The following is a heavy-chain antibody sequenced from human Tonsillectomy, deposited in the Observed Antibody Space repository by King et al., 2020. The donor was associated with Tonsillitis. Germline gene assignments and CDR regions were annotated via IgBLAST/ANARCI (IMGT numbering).Heavy chain of an antibody. CDR1: GYTFTDYY. CDR2: INPNSGGT. D-gene: IGHD6-19*01. CDR3: ARDLGVAVDGRGGAFDI. V-gene: IGHV1-2*02. Sequence: QLVQSGAEVKKPGASVKVSCKASGYTFTDYYIHWVRQAPGEGLEWVGWINPNSGGTNYAQNFPGRVTLTRDTSISTVYMGLSSLRSDDTAVYYCARDLGVAVDGRGGAFDIWGQGTLVTVSS. J-gene: IGHJ3*02.